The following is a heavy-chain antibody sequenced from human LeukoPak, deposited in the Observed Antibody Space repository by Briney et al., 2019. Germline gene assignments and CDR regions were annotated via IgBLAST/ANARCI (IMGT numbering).Heavy chain of an antibody. V-gene: IGHV1-69*13. J-gene: IGHJ1*01. CDR2: IIPIFGTA. CDR1: GGTFSSYA. CDR3: ARGSYDLTHFQH. Sequence: GASVKVSCKASGGTFSSYAISWVRQAPGQGLEWMGGIIPIFGTANYAQKFQGKVTITADESTSTAYMELSSLRSEDTAVYYCARGSYDLTHFQHWGQGTLVTVSS. D-gene: IGHD5-12*01.